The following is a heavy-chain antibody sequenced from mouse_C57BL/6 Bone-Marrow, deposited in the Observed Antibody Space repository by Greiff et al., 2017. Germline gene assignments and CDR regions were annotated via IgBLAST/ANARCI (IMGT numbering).Heavy chain of an antibody. CDR2: IHPNSGST. Sequence: QVQLQQPGAELVKPGASVKLSCKASGYTFTSYWMHWVKQRPGQGLEWIGMIHPNSGSTNYNEKFKSKATLTVDKSSSTAYMQLSSLTSEDSAVYDCAREGKLEVAYWGQGTLVTVSA. CDR1: GYTFTSYW. J-gene: IGHJ3*01. V-gene: IGHV1-64*01. D-gene: IGHD4-1*01. CDR3: AREGKLEVAY.